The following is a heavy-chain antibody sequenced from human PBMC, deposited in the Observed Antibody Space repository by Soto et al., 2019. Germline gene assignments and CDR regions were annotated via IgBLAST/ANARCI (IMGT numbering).Heavy chain of an antibody. J-gene: IGHJ6*03. CDR1: GYSFTSYW. D-gene: IGHD5-12*01. Sequence: GESLKISCKGSGYSFTSYWIGWVRQMPGKGLEWMGIIYPGDSDTRYSPSFQGQVTISADKSISTAYLQWSSLKASDTAMYYCARGRSGYDEYYYYYYYMDVWGKGTTVTVSS. CDR2: IYPGDSDT. V-gene: IGHV5-51*01. CDR3: ARGRSGYDEYYYYYYYMDV.